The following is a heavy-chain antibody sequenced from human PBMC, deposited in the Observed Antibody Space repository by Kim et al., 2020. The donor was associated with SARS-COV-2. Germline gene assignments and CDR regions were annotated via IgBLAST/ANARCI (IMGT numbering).Heavy chain of an antibody. V-gene: IGHV3-66*01. D-gene: IGHD3-16*01. CDR3: ARDVFSVNHFDY. J-gene: IGHJ4*02. CDR1: GFTISSNY. CDR2: IYSDGNT. Sequence: GSLRLSCAASGFTISSNYMNWIRQAPGKGLEWVSSIYSDGNTYYADSVKGRFTISREISRSTVYLQMKSLRAEDTAVYYCARDVFSVNHFDYWGQGILV.